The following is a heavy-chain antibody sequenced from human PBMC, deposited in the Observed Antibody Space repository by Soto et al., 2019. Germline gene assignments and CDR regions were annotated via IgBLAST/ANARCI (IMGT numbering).Heavy chain of an antibody. Sequence: QVQLVESGGGVVQPGRSLRLSCAASGFTFSSYGMHWVREAPGKGLEWVAVISYDGSNKYYADSVKGRFTISRDNSKNRLYVQMNGLRAEDTAVYYCAKEGEIGVVVAGVDYWGQGTLVTVSS. D-gene: IGHD2-15*01. CDR1: GFTFSSYG. CDR2: ISYDGSNK. V-gene: IGHV3-30*18. J-gene: IGHJ4*02. CDR3: AKEGEIGVVVAGVDY.